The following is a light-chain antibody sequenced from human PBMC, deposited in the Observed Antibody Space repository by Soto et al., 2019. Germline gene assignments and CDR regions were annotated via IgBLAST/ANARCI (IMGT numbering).Light chain of an antibody. CDR2: SNN. Sequence: QSVLTQPPSASGTPGQRVTISCSGSSSNIGRNTVNWYQQLPGTAPKLLIYSNNQRPSGVPDRFSGSKSGTSASLAISGVQSEDEADYYCAAWDDSLNGDVVFGGGTKLTVL. J-gene: IGLJ2*01. CDR1: SSNIGRNT. V-gene: IGLV1-44*01. CDR3: AAWDDSLNGDVV.